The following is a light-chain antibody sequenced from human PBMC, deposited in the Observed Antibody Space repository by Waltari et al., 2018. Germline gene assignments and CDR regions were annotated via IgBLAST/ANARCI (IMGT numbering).Light chain of an antibody. J-gene: IGKJ3*01. Sequence: DIVMTQTPLSLPVTPGEPASTSCRSSQSLLHSNGNTYLHWYLQKPGQSPRLLIYKVTNRESGVPDRFSGSGSGTDFTLKISRVEPEDVGVYYCMQSTKDPFTFGPGTKLDIK. CDR3: MQSTKDPFT. V-gene: IGKV2D-29*02. CDR1: QSLLHSNGNTY. CDR2: KVT.